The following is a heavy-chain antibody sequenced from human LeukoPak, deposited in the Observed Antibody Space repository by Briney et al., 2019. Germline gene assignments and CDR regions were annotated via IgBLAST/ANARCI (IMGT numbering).Heavy chain of an antibody. J-gene: IGHJ4*02. V-gene: IGHV4-61*01. Sequence: SETLSLTCTVSGGSVSSGSYYWSWIRQPPGKGLEWIGYIYYSGSTNYNPSLKSRATISVDTSKNQFSLKLSSVTAADTAVYYCARGRGSGWYAYYFDYWGQGTLVTVSS. CDR2: IYYSGST. CDR3: ARGRGSGWYAYYFDY. D-gene: IGHD6-19*01. CDR1: GGSVSSGSYY.